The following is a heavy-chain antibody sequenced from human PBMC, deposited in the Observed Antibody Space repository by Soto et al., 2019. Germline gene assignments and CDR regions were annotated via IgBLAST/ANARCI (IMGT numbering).Heavy chain of an antibody. J-gene: IGHJ4*02. Sequence: GGSLRLSCAASGFTFSNYWMTWVRQAPGKGLEWVANIKQDASETFYVDSVKGRFTISRDNAKNSLYLQMNSLRDEDTAVYYCARGQYYYDSSGYLYWGQGTLVTVSS. V-gene: IGHV3-7*02. CDR1: GFTFSNYW. CDR3: ARGQYYYDSSGYLY. CDR2: IKQDASET. D-gene: IGHD3-22*01.